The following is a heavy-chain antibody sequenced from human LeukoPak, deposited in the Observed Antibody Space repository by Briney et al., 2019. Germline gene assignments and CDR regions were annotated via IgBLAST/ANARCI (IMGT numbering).Heavy chain of an antibody. J-gene: IGHJ4*02. V-gene: IGHV1-46*01. CDR2: INPSGGST. D-gene: IGHD6-19*01. Sequence: GASVKVSCKASGYTFTSYYMHWVRQAPGQGLEWMGIINPSGGSTSYAQKFQGRVTMTRDMSTSTVYMELSSLRSEDTAVYYCARSHTSGWYTMYYFDYWGQGTLVTVSS. CDR3: ARSHTSGWYTMYYFDY. CDR1: GYTFTSYY.